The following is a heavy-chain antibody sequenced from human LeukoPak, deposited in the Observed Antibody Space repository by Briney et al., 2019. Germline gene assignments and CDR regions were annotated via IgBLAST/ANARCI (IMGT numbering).Heavy chain of an antibody. V-gene: IGHV4-39*01. CDR3: VSPRGFSYGYFDY. CDR2: IYYSKNT. J-gene: IGHJ4*02. D-gene: IGHD5-18*01. Sequence: KPSETLSLTCTVSCGSISSSSAYWGWIRQPPGKGLEWIGSIYYSKNTYYNPSLKSRVTIPADTSKNQFSLTLGSVSATDTAVYYWVSPRGFSYGYFDYWGQGTLVTVSS. CDR1: CGSISSSSAY.